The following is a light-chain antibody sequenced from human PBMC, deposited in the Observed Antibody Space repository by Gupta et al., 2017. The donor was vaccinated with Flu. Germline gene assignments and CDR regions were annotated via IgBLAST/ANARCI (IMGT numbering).Light chain of an antibody. V-gene: IGKV2-28*01. J-gene: IGKJ2*01. CDR2: LGS. Sequence: DIVMTQSPRSLPVTPGEPASISCRSSQSLVNSNGNNFLDWYLQKPGQSPQLLIYLGSNRASGVPDRISGSGSGTDFTLKISRVEAEDVGVYYCMQALQTPFNFGQGTKLEIK. CDR1: QSLVNSNGNNF. CDR3: MQALQTPFN.